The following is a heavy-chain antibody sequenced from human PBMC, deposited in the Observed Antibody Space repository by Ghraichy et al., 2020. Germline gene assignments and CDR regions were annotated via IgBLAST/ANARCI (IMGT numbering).Heavy chain of an antibody. CDR3: ALYSTSAFDI. D-gene: IGHD6-13*01. CDR1: GGSISSGGYY. J-gene: IGHJ3*02. Sequence: SETLSLTCTVSGGSISSGGYYWSWIRQHPGKGLEWIGFIYYSGITYYNPSLTGRVSISVDTSKNQFSLRLSSVTAADTAVYYCALYSTSAFDIWGQGTKVIVSS. V-gene: IGHV4-31*03. CDR2: IYYSGIT.